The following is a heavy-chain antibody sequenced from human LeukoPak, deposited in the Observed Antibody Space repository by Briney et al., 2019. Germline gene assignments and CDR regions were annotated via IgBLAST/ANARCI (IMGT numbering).Heavy chain of an antibody. CDR3: AKDFSVYYYDSRVLDY. J-gene: IGHJ4*02. CDR2: IRFDGSTK. Sequence: PGGSLRLSCATSGFTFSNYGMHWVRQAPGKGLEWVAFIRFDGSTKYYADSVKGRFTISRDNSKNTFYLQMNSLRGGDTAVYYCAKDFSVYYYDSRVLDYWGQGTLVTVSS. D-gene: IGHD3-22*01. CDR1: GFTFSNYG. V-gene: IGHV3-30*02.